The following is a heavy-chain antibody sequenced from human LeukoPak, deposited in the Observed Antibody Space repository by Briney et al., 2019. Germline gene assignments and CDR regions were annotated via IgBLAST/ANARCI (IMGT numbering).Heavy chain of an antibody. V-gene: IGHV4-34*01. CDR2: INHSGST. J-gene: IGHJ4*02. CDR3: ARQGWFGDTFDY. D-gene: IGHD3-10*01. CDR1: GGSFSGYY. Sequence: SETLSLTCAVYGGSFSGYYWSWIRQPPGKGLEWIGEINHSGSTNYNPSLKSRVTISVDTSKNQFSLKLSSVTAADTAVYYCARQGWFGDTFDYWGQGTLVTVSS.